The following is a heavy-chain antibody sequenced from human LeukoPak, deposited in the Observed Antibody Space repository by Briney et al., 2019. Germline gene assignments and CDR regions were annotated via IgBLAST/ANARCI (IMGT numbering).Heavy chain of an antibody. CDR2: ISSSSSYI. CDR1: GFTFSSYS. CDR3: ARAPEYYYDSSGYYEFDY. Sequence: PGGSLRLSCAAPGFTFSSYSMNWVRQAPGKGLEGVSSISSSSSYIYYADSVKGRFTISRDNAKNSLYLQMNSLRAEDTAVYYCARAPEYYYDSSGYYEFDYWGQGTLVTVSS. D-gene: IGHD3-22*01. J-gene: IGHJ4*02. V-gene: IGHV3-21*01.